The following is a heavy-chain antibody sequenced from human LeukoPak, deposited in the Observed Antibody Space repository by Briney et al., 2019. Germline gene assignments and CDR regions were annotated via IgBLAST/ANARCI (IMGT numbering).Heavy chain of an antibody. Sequence: ASVKVSCKASVYTFTGYYMHWVRQAPGQGLEWMGWINPNSGGTNYAQKFQGRVTMTRDTSISTAYMELSRLRSDDTAVYYCARGRYYYDSSGYYGIFDYWGQGTLVTVSS. V-gene: IGHV1-2*02. CDR1: VYTFTGYY. J-gene: IGHJ4*02. CDR2: INPNSGGT. D-gene: IGHD3-22*01. CDR3: ARGRYYYDSSGYYGIFDY.